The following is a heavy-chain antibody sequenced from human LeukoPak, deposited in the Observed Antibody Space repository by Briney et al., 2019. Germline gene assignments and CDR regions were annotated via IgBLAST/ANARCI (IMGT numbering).Heavy chain of an antibody. D-gene: IGHD4/OR15-4a*01. CDR1: GGSISSGGYS. J-gene: IGHJ5*02. CDR2: IYHSGST. CDR3: ARSLKGWFDP. Sequence: SHTLSLTCAVSGGSISSGGYSWSWIRQPPGKGLEWIGYIYHSGSTYYNPSLKSRVTISVDRSKNQFSLKLSSVTAADTAVYYCARSLKGWFDPWGQGTLVTVSS. V-gene: IGHV4-30-2*01.